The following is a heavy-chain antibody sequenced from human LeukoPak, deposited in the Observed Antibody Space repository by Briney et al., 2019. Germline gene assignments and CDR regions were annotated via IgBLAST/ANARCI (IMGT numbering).Heavy chain of an antibody. CDR2: IGTSGGYI. D-gene: IGHD1-26*01. CDR1: GFTFSSYS. V-gene: IGHV3-21*01. J-gene: IGHJ4*02. Sequence: GGSLTLSCAASGFTFSSYSMNWVRQAPGKGLEWASSIGTSGGYIYYADSVKGRFTMSRDNAKNSLYLQMDSLRAEDTAVYYCARDLVLSRSVGASEKVDYWGQGTLVTVSS. CDR3: ARDLVLSRSVGASEKVDY.